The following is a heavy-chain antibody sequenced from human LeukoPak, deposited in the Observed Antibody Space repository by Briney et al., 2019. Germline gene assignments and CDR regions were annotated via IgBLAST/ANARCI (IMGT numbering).Heavy chain of an antibody. CDR1: GYTFTNSD. V-gene: IGHV1-69*04. CDR2: ISPILGVN. D-gene: IGHD3-22*01. J-gene: IGHJ2*01. Sequence: GASVKVSCKASGYTFTNSDINWVRQAPGQGLEWMGRISPILGVNYYALKFQGRLTISADKSMITAYMDLTNVTSEDTAVYYCAAVYDGAAGYFDLWGRGTLITVSS. CDR3: AAVYDGAAGYFDL.